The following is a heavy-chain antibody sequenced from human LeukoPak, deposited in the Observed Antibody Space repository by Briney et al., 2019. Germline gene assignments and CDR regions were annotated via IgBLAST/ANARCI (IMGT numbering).Heavy chain of an antibody. D-gene: IGHD6-13*01. CDR1: GGSISSSSYY. J-gene: IGHJ4*02. CDR3: AREGRRAAAGFDY. V-gene: IGHV4-39*02. CDR2: IYYSGST. Sequence: PSETLSLTCTVSGGSISSSSYYWGWIRQPPGKGLEWIGSIYYSGSTYYNPSLKSRVTISVDTSKNQFSLKLSSVTAADTAVYYCAREGRRAAAGFDYWGQGTLVTVSS.